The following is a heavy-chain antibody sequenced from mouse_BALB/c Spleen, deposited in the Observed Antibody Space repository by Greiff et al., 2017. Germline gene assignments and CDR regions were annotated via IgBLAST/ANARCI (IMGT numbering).Heavy chain of an antibody. V-gene: IGHV5-4*02. CDR1: GFTFSDYY. Sequence: EVQLVESGGGLVKPGGSLKLSCAASGFTFSDYYMYWVRQTPEKRLEWVATISDGGSYTYYPDSVKGRFTISRDNAKNNLYLQMSSLKSEDTAMYYCARGDYYGSSYRYFDVWGAGTTVTVSS. J-gene: IGHJ1*01. D-gene: IGHD1-1*01. CDR2: ISDGGSYT. CDR3: ARGDYYGSSYRYFDV.